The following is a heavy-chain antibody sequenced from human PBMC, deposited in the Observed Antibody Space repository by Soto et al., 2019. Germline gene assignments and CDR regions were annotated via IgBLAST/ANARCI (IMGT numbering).Heavy chain of an antibody. CDR3: ARDRDTIFGVVINWFDP. Sequence: SVKVSCKASGGTFSSYAISWVRQAPGQGLEWMGGIIPIFGTANYAQKFQGRVTITADKSTSTAYMELSSLRSDDTAVYYCARDRDTIFGVVINWFDPWGQGTLVTVSS. J-gene: IGHJ5*02. V-gene: IGHV1-69*06. CDR2: IIPIFGTA. CDR1: GGTFSSYA. D-gene: IGHD3-3*01.